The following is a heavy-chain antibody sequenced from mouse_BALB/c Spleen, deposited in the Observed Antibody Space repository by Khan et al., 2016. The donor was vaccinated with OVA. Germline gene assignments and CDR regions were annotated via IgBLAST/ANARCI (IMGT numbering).Heavy chain of an antibody. Sequence: VQLQESGPVLVKPGASVKMSCKASGYTFTDYIINWVRQRTGQGLEWIGQIYPGSGSTYYNEKFKGKATLTADKSSNTAYMQLRSLTSEDSAVYFCERSGYGSLGYWGQGTTLTVSS. D-gene: IGHD1-1*01. CDR1: GYTFTDYI. CDR2: IYPGSGST. J-gene: IGHJ2*01. V-gene: IGHV1-77*01. CDR3: ERSGYGSLGY.